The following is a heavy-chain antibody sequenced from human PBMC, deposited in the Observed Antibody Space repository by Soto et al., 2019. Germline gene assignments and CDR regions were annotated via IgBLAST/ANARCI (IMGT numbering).Heavy chain of an antibody. V-gene: IGHV1-69*06. Sequence: QVQLVQSGAEVKKPGSSVKVSCKASGGTFSSYAISWVRQAPGQGLEWMGGIIPIFGTANYAQKFQGGVTITADKSTSTAYMELSSLRSEDTAVYYCARDSPYDFWSGYYPHYYYYGMDVWGQGTTVTVSS. CDR3: ARDSPYDFWSGYYPHYYYYGMDV. CDR1: GGTFSSYA. CDR2: IIPIFGTA. D-gene: IGHD3-3*01. J-gene: IGHJ6*02.